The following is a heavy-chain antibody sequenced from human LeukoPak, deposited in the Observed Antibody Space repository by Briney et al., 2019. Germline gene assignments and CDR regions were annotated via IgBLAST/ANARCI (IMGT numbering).Heavy chain of an antibody. CDR1: GFTFDDYA. J-gene: IGHJ4*02. CDR2: ISWNSGSI. CDR3: AKDGRRGYSYGRGFDY. Sequence: PGRSLRLSCAASGFTFDDYAMHWGRQAPGRGLEWVSGISWNSGSIGYADSVKGRFTISRDNAKNSLYLQMNSLRAEDMALYYCAKDGRRGYSYGRGFDYWGQGTLLTVSS. D-gene: IGHD5-18*01. V-gene: IGHV3-9*03.